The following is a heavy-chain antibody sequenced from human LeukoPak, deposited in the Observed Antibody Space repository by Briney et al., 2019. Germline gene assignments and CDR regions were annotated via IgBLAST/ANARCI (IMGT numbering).Heavy chain of an antibody. D-gene: IGHD6-19*01. Sequence: PGGSLRLSCAASGFTFSSYAMHWVRQAPGKGLEYVSAISSNGGSTYYANSVKGRFTISRDNSKNTLYLQMGSLRAEDMAVYYCARVNSSGWYYYFDYWGQGTLVTVSS. CDR2: ISSNGGST. CDR1: GFTFSSYA. CDR3: ARVNSSGWYYYFDY. V-gene: IGHV3-64*01. J-gene: IGHJ4*02.